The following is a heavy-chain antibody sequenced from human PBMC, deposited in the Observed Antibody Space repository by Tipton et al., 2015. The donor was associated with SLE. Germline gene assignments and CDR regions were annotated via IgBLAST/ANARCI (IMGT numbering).Heavy chain of an antibody. Sequence: TLSLTCAVYGGSFSGYYWSWICQPPGKGLEWIGEINHGGSTNYNPSLKSRVTISVDTSKNQFSLKLSSVTAADTAVYYCASLGDCSSTSCYLFDYWGQGTLVTVSS. CDR3: ASLGDCSSTSCYLFDY. CDR1: GGSFSGYY. V-gene: IGHV4-34*01. J-gene: IGHJ4*02. D-gene: IGHD2-2*01. CDR2: INHGGST.